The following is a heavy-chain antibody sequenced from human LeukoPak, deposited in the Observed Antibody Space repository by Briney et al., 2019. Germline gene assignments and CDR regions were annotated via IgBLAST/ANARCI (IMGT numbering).Heavy chain of an antibody. CDR3: AGSPVRFGALLGWYFDY. CDR1: GGSISSYY. D-gene: IGHD3-10*01. CDR2: IYTSGSA. J-gene: IGHJ4*02. Sequence: PSETLSLTCTVSGGSISSYYWSWIRQPAGKGLEWIGRIYTSGSANYNPSLKSRITMSVDTSKNQFSLKLSSVTAADTAVYYCAGSPVRFGALLGWYFDYWGQGTLVTVSS. V-gene: IGHV4-4*07.